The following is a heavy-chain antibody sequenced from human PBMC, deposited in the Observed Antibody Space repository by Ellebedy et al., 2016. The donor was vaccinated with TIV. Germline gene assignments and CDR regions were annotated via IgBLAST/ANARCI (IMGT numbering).Heavy chain of an antibody. V-gene: IGHV1-8*01. CDR1: GYTFTSYD. Sequence: ASVKVSXXASGYTFTSYDIHWVRQAPGQGLEWMGWVNPNSGYTGYAQMFQCRVTMTRNTSINTAYMELRSLRSDDTAVYYCGTPMVGDFSYYYMDVWGKGTTVTVSS. CDR3: GTPMVGDFSYYYMDV. D-gene: IGHD5-18*01. J-gene: IGHJ6*03. CDR2: VNPNSGYT.